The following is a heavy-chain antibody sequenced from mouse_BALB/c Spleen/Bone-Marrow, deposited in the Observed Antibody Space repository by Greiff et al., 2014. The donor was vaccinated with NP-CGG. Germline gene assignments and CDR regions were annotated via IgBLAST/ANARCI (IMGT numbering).Heavy chain of an antibody. J-gene: IGHJ2*01. Sequence: EVKVEESGGGLVQPGGSLRLSCTTSGFTFTDYFMTWVRQPPGKALEWLSFIRNKPNGYTTEYNPSVKGRFTISRDNSQGILYLQMNTLRAEDSAIYYCARDYSGYFDFWGQGTTLTVSS. CDR1: GFTFTDYF. V-gene: IGHV7-3*02. CDR3: ARDYSGYFDF. CDR2: IRNKPNGYTT. D-gene: IGHD5-1*01.